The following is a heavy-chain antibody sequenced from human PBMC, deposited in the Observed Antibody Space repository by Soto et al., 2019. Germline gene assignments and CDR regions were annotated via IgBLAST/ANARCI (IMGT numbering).Heavy chain of an antibody. CDR2: IIPIFGTA. J-gene: IGHJ4*02. CDR1: GGTFSSYA. D-gene: IGHD6-6*01. Sequence: ASVTVSCKASGGTFSSYAISWVRQAPGQGLEWMGGIIPIFGTANYAQKFQGRVTITADESTSTAYMELSSLRSEDTAVYYCARAGGIAARPDFNYWGQGTLVTVSS. CDR3: ARAGGIAARPDFNY. V-gene: IGHV1-69*13.